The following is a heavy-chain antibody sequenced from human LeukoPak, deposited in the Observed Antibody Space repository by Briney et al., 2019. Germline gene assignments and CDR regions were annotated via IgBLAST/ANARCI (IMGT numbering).Heavy chain of an antibody. V-gene: IGHV4-61*02. J-gene: IGHJ5*02. Sequence: PSETLSLTCTVSGGSISSGSYYWSWIRQPAGKGLEWIGRIYTSGSTNYNPSINSRFTISVDTSKNQFSLKLCSVTAAEWAVYYCARDGEVLSSSWFWFDPWGQGTLVIVSS. CDR3: ARDGEVLSSSWFWFDP. D-gene: IGHD6-13*01. CDR1: GGSISSGSYY. CDR2: IYTSGST.